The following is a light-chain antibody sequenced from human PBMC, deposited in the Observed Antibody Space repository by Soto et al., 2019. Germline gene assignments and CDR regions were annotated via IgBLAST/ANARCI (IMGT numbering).Light chain of an antibody. CDR2: DAS. Sequence: IQVTQSPATLSASVGARVTITCRASQSISSWLAWYQQKPGKAPNLLIYDASSLESGVPSRFSGSGSGTEFTLTISSLQPDDFATYDCQQYNSYWTFGQGTKVDIK. J-gene: IGKJ1*01. CDR3: QQYNSYWT. CDR1: QSISSW. V-gene: IGKV1-5*01.